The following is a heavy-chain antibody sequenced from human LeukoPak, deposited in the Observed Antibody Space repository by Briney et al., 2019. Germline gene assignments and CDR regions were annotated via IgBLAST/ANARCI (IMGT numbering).Heavy chain of an antibody. Sequence: GGSLRLSCVASGFTFSSYGMNWVRKAPGKGLEWVSSISSSSSYIYYADSVKGRFTISRDNAKNSLYLQMNSLRAEDTAVYYYARDWAYYYYGMDVWGQGTTVTVSS. D-gene: IGHD7-27*01. J-gene: IGHJ6*02. CDR3: ARDWAYYYYGMDV. V-gene: IGHV3-21*01. CDR2: ISSSSSYI. CDR1: GFTFSSYG.